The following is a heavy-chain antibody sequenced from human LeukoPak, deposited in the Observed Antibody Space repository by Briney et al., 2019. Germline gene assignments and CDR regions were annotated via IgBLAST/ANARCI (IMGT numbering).Heavy chain of an antibody. CDR3: ARGGLANNDY. CDR2: INPNSGGT. V-gene: IGHV1-2*06. CDR1: GYTFTGYY. D-gene: IGHD6-19*01. J-gene: IGHJ4*02. Sequence: ASVKVSCKASGYTFTGYYTHCVRQAPGQGLEWMGRINPNSGGTNYAQKFQGRVTLTRDTSISTAYMELRRLRSDDTAVYYCARGGLANNDYWGQGTLVTVSS.